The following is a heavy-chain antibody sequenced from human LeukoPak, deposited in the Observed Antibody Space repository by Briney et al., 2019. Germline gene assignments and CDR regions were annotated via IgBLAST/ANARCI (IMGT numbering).Heavy chain of an antibody. CDR3: ARLVLAAAGTLIDY. Sequence: PSETLSLTCTVSGGSISSYYWSWIRQPPGKGLEWIEYIYYSGSTNYNPSLKSRVTISVDTSKNQFSLKLSSVTAADTAVYYCARLVLAAAGTLIDYWGQGTLVTVSS. D-gene: IGHD6-13*01. J-gene: IGHJ4*02. V-gene: IGHV4-59*08. CDR2: IYYSGST. CDR1: GGSISSYY.